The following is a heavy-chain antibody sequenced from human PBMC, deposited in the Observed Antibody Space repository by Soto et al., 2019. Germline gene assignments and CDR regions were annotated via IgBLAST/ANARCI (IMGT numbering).Heavy chain of an antibody. Sequence: GASVKVSCKASGGTFSSYAISWVRQAPGQGLEWMGGIIPIFGTANYAQKFQGRVTITADESTSTAYMELSSLRSEDTAVYYCARGSYDSSGYYPFDYWGQGTLVTVSS. D-gene: IGHD3-22*01. CDR3: ARGSYDSSGYYPFDY. J-gene: IGHJ4*02. CDR2: IIPIFGTA. V-gene: IGHV1-69*13. CDR1: GGTFSSYA.